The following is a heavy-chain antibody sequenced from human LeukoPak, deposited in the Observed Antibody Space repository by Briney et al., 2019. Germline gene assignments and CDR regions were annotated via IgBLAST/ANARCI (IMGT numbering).Heavy chain of an antibody. J-gene: IGHJ5*02. V-gene: IGHV1-69*13. CDR2: IIPIFGTA. Sequence: GASVKVSCKASGGTFSSYAISWVRQAPGQGLAWMGGIIPIFGTANYAQKFQGRVTITADESTSTAYMELSSLRSEDTAVYYCARDLNGSYYWFDPRGQGTLVTVSS. CDR1: GGTFSSYA. D-gene: IGHD1-26*01. CDR3: ARDLNGSYYWFDP.